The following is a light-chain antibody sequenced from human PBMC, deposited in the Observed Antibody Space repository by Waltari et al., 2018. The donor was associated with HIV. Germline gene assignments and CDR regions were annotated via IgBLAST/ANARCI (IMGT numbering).Light chain of an antibody. CDR1: NIGSKG. CDR3: QVWHISTDHWV. Sequence: SYVLTPPPSVSVAPGKTASITCEAANIGSKGLHWYQQKPGQAPILVIYYASDRPSGIPERFSGSNSGNTATLTISRVEAGDEADYYCQVWHISTDHWVFGAGTKLTVV. V-gene: IGLV3-21*04. J-gene: IGLJ3*02. CDR2: YAS.